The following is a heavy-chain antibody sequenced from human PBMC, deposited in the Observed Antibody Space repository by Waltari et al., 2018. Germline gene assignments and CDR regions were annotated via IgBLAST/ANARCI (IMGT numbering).Heavy chain of an antibody. CDR2: IKQDGSEK. D-gene: IGHD6-13*01. CDR1: GFTFSSYW. J-gene: IGHJ6*02. V-gene: IGHV3-7*04. CDR3: ARVATPGRPYYYYGMDV. Sequence: EVQLVESGGGLVQPGGSLRLSCAASGFTFSSYWMTWVRQAPGKGLEWVANIKQDGSEKYYVDSVKGRFTISRDNAKNSLYLQMNGLRAVDTSVFYCARVATPGRPYYYYGMDVWGQGTTVTVSS.